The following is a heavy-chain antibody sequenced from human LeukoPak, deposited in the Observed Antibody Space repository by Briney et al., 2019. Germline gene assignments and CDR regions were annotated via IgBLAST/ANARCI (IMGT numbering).Heavy chain of an antibody. CDR1: GFTFSSYS. CDR2: IYSGGST. J-gene: IGHJ5*02. D-gene: IGHD2-2*02. CDR3: AKDLQLLPVVVPAAISNWFDP. V-gene: IGHV3-NL1*01. Sequence: GGSLRLSCAASGFTFSSYSMNWVRQAPGKGLEWVSVIYSGGSTYYADSVKGRFTISRDNSKNTLYLQMNSLRAEDTAVYYCAKDLQLLPVVVPAAISNWFDPWGQGTLVTVSS.